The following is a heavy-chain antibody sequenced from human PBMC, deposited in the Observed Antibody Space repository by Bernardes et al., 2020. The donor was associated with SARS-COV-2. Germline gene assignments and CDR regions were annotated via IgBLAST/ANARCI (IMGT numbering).Heavy chain of an antibody. V-gene: IGHV4-39*01. Sequence: SETLSLTCSVSGGSITSGNYYWAWVRQPPGKGLEWIGNIFYSGSTWYSPSLKSRVTISVDTSKNQFSLNLTSVSAADSAVYFCARHVKPSYNSYGLDVWGQGPTVIVSS. CDR2: IFYSGST. CDR1: GGSITSGNYY. J-gene: IGHJ6*02. CDR3: ARHVKPSYNSYGLDV.